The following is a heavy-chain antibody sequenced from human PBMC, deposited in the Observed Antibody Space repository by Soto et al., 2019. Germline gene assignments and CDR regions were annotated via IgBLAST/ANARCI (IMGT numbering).Heavy chain of an antibody. V-gene: IGHV1-69*01. D-gene: IGHD3-9*01. J-gene: IGHJ4*02. CDR2: IIPIFGTA. CDR3: ARGYDILSYFDY. CDR1: GGTFSSYA. Sequence: QVQLVQSGAEVKKPGSSVKVSCKASGGTFSSYAISWVRQAPGQGLEWMGGIIPIFGTANYAQKFQGRVKITADESTGTAYMELSSLRYEDTAVYYGARGYDILSYFDYWGQGTLVTVSS.